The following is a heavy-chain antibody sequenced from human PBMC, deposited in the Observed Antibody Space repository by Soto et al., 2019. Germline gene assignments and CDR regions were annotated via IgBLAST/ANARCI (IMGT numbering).Heavy chain of an antibody. CDR2: ISGSGDNT. Sequence: PGGSLRLSCAASRFTFSSYAMSWVRQAPGRGLEWVSVISGSGDNTYYADSMKGRFTISRDNSKNTLYLQMNSLRAEDTAVYYCAKGLRYDILTGYRSYYYYYGMDVWGQGTTVTVSS. J-gene: IGHJ6*02. CDR1: RFTFSSYA. CDR3: AKGLRYDILTGYRSYYYYYGMDV. D-gene: IGHD3-9*01. V-gene: IGHV3-23*01.